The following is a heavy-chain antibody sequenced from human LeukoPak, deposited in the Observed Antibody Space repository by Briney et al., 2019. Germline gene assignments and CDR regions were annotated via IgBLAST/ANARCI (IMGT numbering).Heavy chain of an antibody. CDR2: ISYDGSNK. CDR1: GFTFSSYA. V-gene: IGHV3-30-3*01. D-gene: IGHD2-2*01. CDR3: ARDAYPYCSSTSCYRVSGMGV. J-gene: IGHJ6*02. Sequence: GGSLRLSCAASGFTFSSYAMHWVRQAPGKGLEWVAVISYDGSNKYYADSVKGRFTISRDNSKNTLYLQMNSLRAEDTAVYYCARDAYPYCSSTSCYRVSGMGVWGQGTTVTVSS.